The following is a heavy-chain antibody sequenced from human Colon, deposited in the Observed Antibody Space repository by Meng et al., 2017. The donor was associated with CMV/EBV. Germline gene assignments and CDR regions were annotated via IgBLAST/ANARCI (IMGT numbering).Heavy chain of an antibody. Sequence: GGSLRLSCAASGFTFSTYTMYWVRQAPGKGLEWVGRIKKKTEGETTEYIAPVKGRFTISRDDSKNMLYLQMNDLKTEDTAVYYCTTRIRTTNDYWGQGTLVTVSS. CDR3: TTRIRTTNDY. CDR2: IKKKTEGETT. J-gene: IGHJ4*02. CDR1: GFTFSTYT. V-gene: IGHV3-15*01. D-gene: IGHD1-14*01.